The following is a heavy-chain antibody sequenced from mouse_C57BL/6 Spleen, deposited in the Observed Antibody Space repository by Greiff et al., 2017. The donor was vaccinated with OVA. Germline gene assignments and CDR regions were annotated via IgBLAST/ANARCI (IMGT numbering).Heavy chain of an antibody. Sequence: DVKLVESGGGLVQPGGSLSLSCAASGFTFTDYYMSWVRQPPGKALEWLGFIRNKANGYTTEYSASVKGRFTISRDNSQSILYLQMNALRAEDSATYYCARYDYDTYYFDYWGQGTTLTVSS. CDR2: IRNKANGYTT. CDR3: ARYDYDTYYFDY. J-gene: IGHJ2*01. V-gene: IGHV7-3*01. D-gene: IGHD2-4*01. CDR1: GFTFTDYY.